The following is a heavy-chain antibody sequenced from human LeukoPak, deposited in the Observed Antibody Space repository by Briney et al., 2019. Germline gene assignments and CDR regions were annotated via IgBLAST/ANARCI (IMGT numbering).Heavy chain of an antibody. CDR3: ARGVEMATTLPEHFDY. J-gene: IGHJ4*02. Sequence: SETLSLTCTVSGGSISSSYWSWIRQPPGKGLEWIGYIYYSGSTNYNPSLKSRVTISVDTPKNQFSLKLSSVTAADTAVYYCARGVEMATTLPEHFDYWGQGTLVTVSS. CDR2: IYYSGST. V-gene: IGHV4-59*01. D-gene: IGHD5-24*01. CDR1: GGSISSSY.